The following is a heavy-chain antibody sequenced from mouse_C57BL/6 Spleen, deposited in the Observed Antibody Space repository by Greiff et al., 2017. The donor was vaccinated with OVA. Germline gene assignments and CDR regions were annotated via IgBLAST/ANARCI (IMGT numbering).Heavy chain of an antibody. J-gene: IGHJ4*01. CDR3: VRRRWLDYAMDY. D-gene: IGHD2-3*01. V-gene: IGHV10-1*01. Sequence: EVKLVESGGGLVQPKGSLKLSCAASGFSFNTYAMNWVRQAPGKGLEWVARIRSKSNNYATYYADSVKDRFTISRDDSESMLYLQMNNLKTEDTAMYYCVRRRWLDYAMDYWGQGTSVTVSS. CDR1: GFSFNTYA. CDR2: IRSKSNNYAT.